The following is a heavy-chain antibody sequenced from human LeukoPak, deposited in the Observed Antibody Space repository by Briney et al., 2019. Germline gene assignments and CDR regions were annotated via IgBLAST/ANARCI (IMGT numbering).Heavy chain of an antibody. CDR2: FDPQDGET. D-gene: IGHD3-10*01. J-gene: IGHJ6*02. Sequence: ASVKVSCKVSGYTLTELSMHWVRQAPGKGLEWMGGFDPQDGETIYAQKFQDRVTMNEDTSTDTAYMELSSLRSEDTAVYYCATKPYSITMVRGVPPGDYYGMDVWGQGTTVTVSS. CDR3: ATKPYSITMVRGVPPGDYYGMDV. CDR1: GYTLTELS. V-gene: IGHV1-24*01.